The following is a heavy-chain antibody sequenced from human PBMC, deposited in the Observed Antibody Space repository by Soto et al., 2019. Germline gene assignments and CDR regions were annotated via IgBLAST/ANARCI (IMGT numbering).Heavy chain of an antibody. V-gene: IGHV3-53*01. J-gene: IGHJ5*01. CDR1: GFSVSKNF. CDR3: ARARAGSGSYATLGRNGFDS. D-gene: IGHD3-10*01. Sequence: EVQLVESGGGLIQPGGSLRLSCAASGFSVSKNFMTWVRQPPGKGLEWVSVIYSGGTTYYAASVKGRFTTSRDDSKNTLYLQMDSLRAEDTAVYYCARARAGSGSYATLGRNGFDSWGQGILVTVSS. CDR2: IYSGGTT.